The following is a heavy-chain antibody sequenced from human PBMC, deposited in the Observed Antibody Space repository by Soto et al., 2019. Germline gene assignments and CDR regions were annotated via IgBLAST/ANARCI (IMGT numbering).Heavy chain of an antibody. CDR1: GFTFSDHY. J-gene: IGHJ4*02. CDR2: ISSSGDII. D-gene: IGHD3-22*01. Sequence: GSLRLSCAASGFTFSDHYMSWIRQAPGKGLEWVSYISSSGDIIYYADSVKGRFTISRDNAKNSLYLQMNSLRAEDTAVYYCARDLGYYDSSGYFDYWGQGTLVTVS. CDR3: ARDLGYYDSSGYFDY. V-gene: IGHV3-11*01.